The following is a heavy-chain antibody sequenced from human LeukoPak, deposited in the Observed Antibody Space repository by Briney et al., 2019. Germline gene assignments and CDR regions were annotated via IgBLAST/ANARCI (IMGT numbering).Heavy chain of an antibody. V-gene: IGHV3-30-3*01. D-gene: IGHD2-2*01. J-gene: IGHJ4*02. Sequence: GGSLRLSCAASGFLFSSYAMHWVRQTPGKGLEWVAVISNDATVQYYADSVTGRFTISRDKFKSTLYLHMSSLTIDDTAVYFCARASVGAPAASPFDYWGQGTLVTVSS. CDR3: ARASVGAPAASPFDY. CDR2: ISNDATVQ. CDR1: GFLFSSYA.